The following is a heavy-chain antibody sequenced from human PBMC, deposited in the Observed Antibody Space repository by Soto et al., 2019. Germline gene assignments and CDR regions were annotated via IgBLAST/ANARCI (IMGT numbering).Heavy chain of an antibody. Sequence: SETLSLTCTVPGDSMSSSYWSCIRQPPGKGLEWIGYIYYSGSTIYNPSLKSRVTISVDTSKNQFSLKLSSVTAADTAVYYCARYGSGSSVWFAPWGQGTLVTVS. D-gene: IGHD3-10*01. V-gene: IGHV4-59*01. CDR3: ARYGSGSSVWFAP. CDR1: GDSMSSSY. J-gene: IGHJ5*02. CDR2: IYYSGST.